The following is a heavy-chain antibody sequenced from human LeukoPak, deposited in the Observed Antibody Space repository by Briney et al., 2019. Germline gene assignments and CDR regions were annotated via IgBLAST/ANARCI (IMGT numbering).Heavy chain of an antibody. D-gene: IGHD5-24*01. CDR1: GFSFSSDT. CDR2: ISSSSTYI. J-gene: IGHJ4*02. V-gene: IGHV3-21*01. CDR3: AREGDGYNLPLHFDY. Sequence: GGSLRLSCAASGFSFSSDTMNWVRQAPRKGLEWVSSISSSSTYIYYADSVKGRFTISRDNAKNSLYLQMNSLRAEDTAVYYCAREGDGYNLPLHFDYWGQGTLVTVSS.